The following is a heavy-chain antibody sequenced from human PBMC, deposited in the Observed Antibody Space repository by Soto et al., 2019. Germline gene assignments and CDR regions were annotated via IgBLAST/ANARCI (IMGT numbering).Heavy chain of an antibody. CDR1: GFTFSGYW. J-gene: IGHJ4*02. CDR3: ATDSYYHWKY. CDR2: IKQDGSVK. V-gene: IGHV3-7*01. D-gene: IGHD1-20*01. Sequence: EVQLVESGGDLVQPGGSLRLSCAASGFTFSGYWMAWVRQAPGKGLEWVANIKQDGSVKYYVDSLKGRFTISRDNDKNSLYLQMDSLRAEDPAVYFCATDSYYHWKYWGQGTLVTVSS.